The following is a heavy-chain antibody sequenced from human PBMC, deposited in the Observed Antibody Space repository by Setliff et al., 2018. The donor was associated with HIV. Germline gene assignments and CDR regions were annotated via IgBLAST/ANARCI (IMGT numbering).Heavy chain of an antibody. CDR2: IYYSGSA. Sequence: PSETLSLTCTVSGGSITTSSFYWGWIRQPPGKGLEWIGDIYYSGSANYNPSLRSRVTMSVDKSNNQFSLKLSSVTAADTAVYYCARDYYDDTYYSPGIYYLYYMDVWGKGTTVTVS. CDR3: ARDYYDDTYYSPGIYYLYYMDV. V-gene: IGHV4-39*07. CDR1: GGSITTSSFY. D-gene: IGHD3-10*01. J-gene: IGHJ6*03.